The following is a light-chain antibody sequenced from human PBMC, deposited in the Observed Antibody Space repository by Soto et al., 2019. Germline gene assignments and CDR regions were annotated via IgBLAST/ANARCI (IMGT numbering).Light chain of an antibody. CDR3: SSSTSTSRYV. Sequence: QSVLTQPPSVSGSPGQSVTISCTGTSSDVGKYDRVSWYQQPPGTAPKLIIYEVTNRPSGVPARFSGSKSGNTASLTISGLQAEDEADYYCSSSTSTSRYVFGAGTKVTVL. CDR1: SSDVGKYDR. CDR2: EVT. V-gene: IGLV2-18*02. J-gene: IGLJ1*01.